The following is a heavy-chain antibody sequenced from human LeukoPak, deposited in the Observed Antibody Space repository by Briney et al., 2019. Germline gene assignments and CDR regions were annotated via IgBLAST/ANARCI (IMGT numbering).Heavy chain of an antibody. CDR2: IYSGTI. D-gene: IGHD4-17*01. CDR3: ARESYMTTVTPFDY. V-gene: IGHV3-53*01. J-gene: IGHJ4*02. Sequence: GGSLRLSCTVSGFTVSSNSMSWVRQAPGKGLEWVSFIYSGTIHYSDSVKGRFTISRDNSKNTLYLQMNSLRAEDTAVYYCARESYMTTVTPFDYWGQGTLVTVSS. CDR1: GFTVSSNS.